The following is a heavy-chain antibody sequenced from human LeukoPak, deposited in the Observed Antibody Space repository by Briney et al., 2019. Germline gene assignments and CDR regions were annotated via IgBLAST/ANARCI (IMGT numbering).Heavy chain of an antibody. CDR2: IHTTGYT. Sequence: SETLSLTCTVSGGSIRTHYWSWIRHPPGKGLEWIAYIHTTGYTDYNPSLTSRVTISADTSKNQVSLKLSSVTAADTAVYYCARHFDSYGSGTYEYWGRGTLVTVSS. CDR1: GGSIRTHY. D-gene: IGHD3-10*01. J-gene: IGHJ4*02. CDR3: ARHFDSYGSGTYEY. V-gene: IGHV4-4*09.